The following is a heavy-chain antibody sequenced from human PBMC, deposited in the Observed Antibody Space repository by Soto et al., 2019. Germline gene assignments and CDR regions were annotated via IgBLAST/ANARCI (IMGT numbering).Heavy chain of an antibody. CDR3: ARVMDIVVVPAATDFDY. V-gene: IGHV1-18*01. D-gene: IGHD2-2*03. J-gene: IGHJ4*02. Sequence: ASVKVSCKASGYTCTSYGISWVRQAPGQGLEWMGWISAYNGNTNYAQKLQGRVTMTTDTSTSTAYMELRSLRSDDTAVYYCARVMDIVVVPAATDFDYWGQGTLVTVSS. CDR1: GYTCTSYG. CDR2: ISAYNGNT.